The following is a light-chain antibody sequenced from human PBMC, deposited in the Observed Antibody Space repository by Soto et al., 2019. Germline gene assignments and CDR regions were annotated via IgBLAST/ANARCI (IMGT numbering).Light chain of an antibody. CDR2: GAS. CDR3: QQYSTWLPNT. Sequence: DMVMTQSPVTLSVNPWESATLSCRASQFVSSNLAWYQQKPGQAPRLLIYGASTRATGIPARFSGSGSGTEFTLTISNLQSEDFAVHFCQQYSTWLPNTFGQGTRLE. J-gene: IGKJ5*01. V-gene: IGKV3D-15*01. CDR1: QFVSSN.